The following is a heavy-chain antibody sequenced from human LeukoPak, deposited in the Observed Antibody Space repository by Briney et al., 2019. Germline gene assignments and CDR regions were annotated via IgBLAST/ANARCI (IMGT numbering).Heavy chain of an antibody. CDR1: GYSINSGYY. J-gene: IGHJ4*02. D-gene: IGHD2-8*01. Sequence: SETLYLTCTVSGYSINSGYYWGWIRQPPGKGLEWIGSIFHSGSTYYNPSLKSRVTVSVETSKNQVSLKLSSVTAADTAVYYCARIQVLYGGFDYWGQGTPVTVSS. CDR3: ARIQVLYGGFDY. V-gene: IGHV4-38-2*02. CDR2: IFHSGST.